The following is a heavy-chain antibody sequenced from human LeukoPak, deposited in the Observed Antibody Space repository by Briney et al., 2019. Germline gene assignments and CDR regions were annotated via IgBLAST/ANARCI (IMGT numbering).Heavy chain of an antibody. CDR3: ARVRTYSSGWYGAHSANWFDP. V-gene: IGHV1-18*01. J-gene: IGHJ5*02. CDR2: ISAYNGNT. D-gene: IGHD6-19*01. Sequence: GASVKVSCKASGYTFTSYGISWVRQAPGQGLEWMGWISAYNGNTNYAQKLQGRVTMTTDTSTSTAYMELRSLRSDDTAVYYCARVRTYSSGWYGAHSANWFDPWGQGTLVTVSS. CDR1: GYTFTSYG.